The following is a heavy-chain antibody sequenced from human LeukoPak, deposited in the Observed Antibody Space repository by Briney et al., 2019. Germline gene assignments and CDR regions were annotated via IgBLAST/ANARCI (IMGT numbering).Heavy chain of an antibody. CDR2: IYYSGST. J-gene: IGHJ4*02. CDR1: GGSISSSSYY. CDR3: ARQVGATFDY. V-gene: IGHV4-39*07. Sequence: PSETLSLTCTVSGGSISSSSYYWGWIRQPPGKGLEWIGSIYYSGSTYYNPSLKSRVTISVDTSKNQFSLKLSSVTAADTAVYYCARQVGATFDYWGQGALVTVSS. D-gene: IGHD1-26*01.